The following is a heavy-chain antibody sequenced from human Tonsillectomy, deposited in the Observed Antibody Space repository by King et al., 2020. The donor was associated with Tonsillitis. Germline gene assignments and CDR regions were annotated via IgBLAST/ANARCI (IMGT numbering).Heavy chain of an antibody. J-gene: IGHJ4*02. V-gene: IGHV1-69*01. CDR3: ARGYGSGTYVY. Sequence: VQLVESGAEVKKPGSSVKVSCRASGGIFSSSAISWVRQAPGQGREWMGGVTPISRIANLAHKFQGRVTSSVDESTSTAYMELSSLKSQDTAVYYCARGYGSGTYVYWGQGTLVTVSS. CDR2: VTPISRIA. D-gene: IGHD3-10*01. CDR1: GGIFSSSA.